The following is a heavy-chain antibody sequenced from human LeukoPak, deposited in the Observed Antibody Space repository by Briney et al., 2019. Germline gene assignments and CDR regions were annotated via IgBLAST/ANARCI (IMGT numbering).Heavy chain of an antibody. D-gene: IGHD3-10*01. CDR1: GYTFTSYA. CDR2: INAGNGNT. V-gene: IGHV1-3*01. CDR3: ARAPILLWFGELSDY. Sequence: ASVKVSCKASGYTFTSYAMHWVRQAPGQRLEWMGWINAGNGNTKYSQKFQGRVTITRDTSASTAYMELSSLRSEDTAVYYCARAPILLWFGELSDYWGQGTPVTVSS. J-gene: IGHJ4*02.